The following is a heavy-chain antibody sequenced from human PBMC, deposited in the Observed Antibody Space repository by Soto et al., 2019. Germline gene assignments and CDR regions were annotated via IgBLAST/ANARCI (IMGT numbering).Heavy chain of an antibody. J-gene: IGHJ5*02. CDR1: GFTFSSYA. CDR2: ISGSGGST. Sequence: GGSLRLSCAASGFTFSSYAMSWVRQAPGKGLEWVSAISGSGGSTYYADSVKGRFTISRDNSKNTLYLQMNSLRAEDTAVYYCAKGHQIWHSGGSFDPWGQGTLVNVSS. CDR3: AKGHQIWHSGGSFDP. V-gene: IGHV3-23*01. D-gene: IGHD5-18*01.